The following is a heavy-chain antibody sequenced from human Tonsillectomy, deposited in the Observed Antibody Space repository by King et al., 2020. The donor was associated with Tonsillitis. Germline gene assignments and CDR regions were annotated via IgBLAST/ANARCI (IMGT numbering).Heavy chain of an antibody. J-gene: IGHJ6*03. CDR2: IWYDGSDR. Sequence: VQLVESGGGVVQPGRSLRLSCVASGFIFSNHDMHWVRQAPGKGLEWVAVIWYDGSDRYYVDSVKGRFTIARDNSRNTVFLQMLSPTVEDTAVYYWARGPRPSSGYYMDVWGKGTMVTVSS. V-gene: IGHV3-33*08. CDR3: ARGPRPSSGYYMDV. CDR1: GFIFSNHD. D-gene: IGHD6-6*01.